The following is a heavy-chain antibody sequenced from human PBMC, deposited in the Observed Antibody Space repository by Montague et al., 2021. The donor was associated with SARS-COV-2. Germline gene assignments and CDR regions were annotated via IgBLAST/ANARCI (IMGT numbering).Heavy chain of an antibody. CDR1: SYSIIRWYY. V-gene: IGHV4-38-2*02. CDR3: ARDCYDYGSGSYQRWFDP. D-gene: IGHD3-10*01. CDR2: IDDSGST. Sequence: SETLSLTCTVSSYSIIRWYYGGWRRQPPGKGLEWMGSIDDSGSTYYNPSLKSRVTISVDTSKNQFSLKLSSVTAADTDVYYCARDCYDYGSGSYQRWFDPWGQGTLVTVSS. J-gene: IGHJ5*02.